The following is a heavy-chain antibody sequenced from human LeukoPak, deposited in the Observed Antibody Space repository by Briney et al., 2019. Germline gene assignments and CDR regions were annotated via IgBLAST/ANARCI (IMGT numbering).Heavy chain of an antibody. V-gene: IGHV4-59*01. Sequence: SETLSLTCTVSGGSISGYYYNWIPQPPGKGLERIGYIYYSGSTNYNPSLKSRVTISLDTSKHQFSLKLSSVTAADTAVYYCARSVVTLYWYFDLWGRGTLVTVSS. CDR1: GGSISGYY. D-gene: IGHD4-23*01. J-gene: IGHJ2*01. CDR2: IYYSGST. CDR3: ARSVVTLYWYFDL.